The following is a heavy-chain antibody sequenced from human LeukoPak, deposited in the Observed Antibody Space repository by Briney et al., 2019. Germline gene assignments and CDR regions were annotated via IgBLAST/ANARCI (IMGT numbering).Heavy chain of an antibody. J-gene: IGHJ4*02. CDR3: ARDDNTYYDILTGNPKLDY. V-gene: IGHV1-69*04. CDR2: IIPILGIA. CDR1: GYTFTNYE. Sequence: SVKVSCKASGYTFTNYEINWVRQATGHGLEWMGRIIPILGIANYAQKFQGRVTITADKSTSTAYMELSSLRSEDTAVYYCARDDNTYYDILTGNPKLDYWGQGTLVTVSS. D-gene: IGHD3-9*01.